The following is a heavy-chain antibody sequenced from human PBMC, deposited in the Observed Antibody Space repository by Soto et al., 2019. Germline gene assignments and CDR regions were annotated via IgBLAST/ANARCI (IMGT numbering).Heavy chain of an antibody. Sequence: EVQLVESGGGLVQPGGSLRLSCAASEFTFTSYEMNWVRQAPGKGLEWVSYISSSGTTIYYRDSVKGRFTISRDNAKKSLYLQMNSLRAEDTAVYYCVRFGGAAAGPGDYWGQGTLVTVSS. CDR2: ISSSGTTI. CDR3: VRFGGAAAGPGDY. V-gene: IGHV3-48*03. D-gene: IGHD6-13*01. CDR1: EFTFTSYE. J-gene: IGHJ4*02.